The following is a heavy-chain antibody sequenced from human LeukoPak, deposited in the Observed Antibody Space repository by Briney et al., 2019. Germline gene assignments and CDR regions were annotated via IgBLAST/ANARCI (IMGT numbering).Heavy chain of an antibody. J-gene: IGHJ3*01. Sequence: SETLSLTCAVYGGSFSGYYWSWIRQTPGKGLEWIGEINHSGSTNYNPSLKSRFIISVDTSKNQFSLTLSSVTAADTAVYYCARAWEVFNFFDGWGQGTMVTVSS. V-gene: IGHV4-34*01. D-gene: IGHD1-26*01. CDR2: INHSGST. CDR1: GGSFSGYY. CDR3: ARAWEVFNFFDG.